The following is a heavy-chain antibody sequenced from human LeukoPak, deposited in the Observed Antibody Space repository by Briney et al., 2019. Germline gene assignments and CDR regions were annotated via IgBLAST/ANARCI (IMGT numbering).Heavy chain of an antibody. J-gene: IGHJ6*02. CDR2: IVVDSGNT. V-gene: IGHV1-58*02. Sequence: GASVKVSCKASGFTFTSSAMQWVRQARGQRLEWIGWIVVDSGNTNYAQKFQERVTITRDMSTSTAYMELSSLRSEDTAVYYCAADRPPSMVRGVIYYYGMDVWGQGTTVTVSS. CDR1: GFTFTSSA. CDR3: AADRPPSMVRGVIYYYGMDV. D-gene: IGHD3-10*01.